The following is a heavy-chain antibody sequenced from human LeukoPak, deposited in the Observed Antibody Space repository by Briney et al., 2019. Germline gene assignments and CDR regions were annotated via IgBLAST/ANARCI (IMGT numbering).Heavy chain of an antibody. V-gene: IGHV1-69*13. D-gene: IGHD2-2*01. J-gene: IGHJ4*02. Sequence: ASVEVSCKASGGTFSSYAISWVRQAPGQGLEWMGGIIPIFGTANYAQKFQGRVTITADESTSTAYMELSSLRSEDTAVYYCARAGDYCSSTSCEDLFDYWGQGTLVTVSS. CDR2: IIPIFGTA. CDR1: GGTFSSYA. CDR3: ARAGDYCSSTSCEDLFDY.